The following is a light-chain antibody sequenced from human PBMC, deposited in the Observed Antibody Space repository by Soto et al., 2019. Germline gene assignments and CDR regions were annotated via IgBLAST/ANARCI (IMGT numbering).Light chain of an antibody. CDR2: DAS. CDR1: QSISSW. CDR3: QQYKSYSQT. J-gene: IGKJ1*01. Sequence: DIQMTQSPSTLSASVGDRVTISCRASQSISSWLAWYQQKPGKAPKPLIYDASSLESGVPSRFSGSGSGTEFTLTISSLQPDDFATYYCQQYKSYSQTFGQGTKVDSK. V-gene: IGKV1-5*01.